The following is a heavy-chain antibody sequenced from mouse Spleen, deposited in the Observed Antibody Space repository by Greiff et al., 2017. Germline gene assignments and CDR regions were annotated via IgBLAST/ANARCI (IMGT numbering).Heavy chain of an antibody. V-gene: IGHV5-17*02. CDR2: ISSGSSTI. J-gene: IGHJ3*01. CDR1: GFTFSSFG. CDR3: ARSYGP. Sequence: EVKLMESGGGLVQPGGSRKLSCAASGFTFSSFGMHWVRQAPEKGLEWVAYISSGSSTIYYADTVKGRFTISRDNPKNTLFLQMTSLRSEDTAMYYCARSYGPWGQGTLVTVSA. D-gene: IGHD2-10*02.